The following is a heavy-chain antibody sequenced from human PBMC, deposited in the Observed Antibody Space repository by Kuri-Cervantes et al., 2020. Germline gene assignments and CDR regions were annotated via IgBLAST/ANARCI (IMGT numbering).Heavy chain of an antibody. CDR2: IVVGSGYT. D-gene: IGHD2-8*02. V-gene: IGHV1-58*02. CDR1: GYTFTSYG. Sequence: SVKVSCKASGYTFTSYGISWVRQAPGQGLEWMGWIVVGSGYTHYAQKFHERVTITRDMSTNTAYMELNSLRSEDTAVYYCAAGGTGGPDNRFDPWGQGTLVTVSS. CDR3: AAGGTGGPDNRFDP. J-gene: IGHJ5*02.